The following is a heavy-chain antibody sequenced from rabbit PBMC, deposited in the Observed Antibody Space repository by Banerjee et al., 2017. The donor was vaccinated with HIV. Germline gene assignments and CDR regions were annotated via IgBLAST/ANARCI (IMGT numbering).Heavy chain of an antibody. J-gene: IGHJ4*01. Sequence: QEQLVESGGGLVTLGGSLKVTRKASGIDFSSSFWISWVRQAPGKGLEWIGCIYPAAGATDYATWVNGRFTISLDNAQNTVTLQMTSLTGADTATYFCARGLVAGVLDLWGPGTLVTVS. CDR1: GIDFSSSFW. CDR3: ARGLVAGVLDL. CDR2: IYPAAGAT. D-gene: IGHD3-3*01. V-gene: IGHV1S45*01.